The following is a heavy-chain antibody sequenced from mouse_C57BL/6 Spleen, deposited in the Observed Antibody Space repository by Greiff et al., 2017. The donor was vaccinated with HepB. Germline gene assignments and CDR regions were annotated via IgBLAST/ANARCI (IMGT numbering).Heavy chain of an antibody. CDR1: GYAFSSYW. D-gene: IGHD2-1*01. CDR3: AREGPYGNGYY. V-gene: IGHV1-80*01. Sequence: LQQSGASVKISCKASGYAFSSYWMNWVKQRPGKGLEWIGQIYPGDGDTNYNGKFKGKATLTADKSSSTAYMQLRSLTSEDSAVYFCAREGPYGNGYYWGQGTTLTVSS. CDR2: IYPGDGDT. J-gene: IGHJ2*01.